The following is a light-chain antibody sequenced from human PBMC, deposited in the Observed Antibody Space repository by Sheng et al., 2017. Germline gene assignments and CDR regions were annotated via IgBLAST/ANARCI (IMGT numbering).Light chain of an antibody. J-gene: IGKJ5*01. V-gene: IGKV1-13*02. CDR2: DAS. Sequence: AIQLTQSPSSLSASVGDRVTITCRASQGISSALAWYQQKPGKDPKVLIYDASSLKVGSHQGSAAVDLGQISLSPSAACSLKILLTYYCQQFNIYPITFGQGTRLEIK. CDR3: QQFNIYPIT. CDR1: QGISSA.